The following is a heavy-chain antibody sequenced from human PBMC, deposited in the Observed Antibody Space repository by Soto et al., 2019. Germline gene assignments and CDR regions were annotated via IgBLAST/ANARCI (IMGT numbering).Heavy chain of an antibody. CDR3: ARVQLVLYYYGMDG. Sequence: SETLSLTCTVSGGSISNYYWSWIRQPPGKGLEWIGYIHYSGNTKYNPSLKSRVTISADTSKNQFSLKLTSVTAADTAVCYCARVQLVLYYYGMDGWGQGTTVTVSS. J-gene: IGHJ6*02. CDR1: GGSISNYY. CDR2: IHYSGNT. V-gene: IGHV4-59*08. D-gene: IGHD6-13*01.